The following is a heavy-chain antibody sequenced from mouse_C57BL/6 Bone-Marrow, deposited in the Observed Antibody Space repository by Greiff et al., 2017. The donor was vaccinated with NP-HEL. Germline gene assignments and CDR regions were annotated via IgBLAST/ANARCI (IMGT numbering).Heavy chain of an antibody. Sequence: QVQLQQSGAELVKPGASVKLSCKASGYTFTSYWMHWVKQRPGQGLEWIGMIHPTSGSTNYNEKFKSKATMTVDKSSSTAYMQLSSLTSEDSAVYYCARLSEYYGRRGSAMDYWGQGTSVTVSS. D-gene: IGHD1-1*01. V-gene: IGHV1-64*01. CDR3: ARLSEYYGRRGSAMDY. J-gene: IGHJ4*01. CDR2: IHPTSGST. CDR1: GYTFTSYW.